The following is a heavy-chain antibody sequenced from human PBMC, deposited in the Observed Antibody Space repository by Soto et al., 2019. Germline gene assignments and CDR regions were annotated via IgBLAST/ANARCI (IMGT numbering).Heavy chain of an antibody. CDR3: ARRARDSGSYHGDY. CDR1: GFTFSSYA. CDR2: ISGSGGST. Sequence: GGSLRLSCAASGFTFSSYAMSWVRQAPGKGLEWVSAISGSGGSTYYADSVKGRFTISRDNSKNTLYLQMNSLRAEDTAVYYCARRARDSGSYHGDYWGQGTLVTVSS. J-gene: IGHJ4*02. D-gene: IGHD1-26*01. V-gene: IGHV3-23*01.